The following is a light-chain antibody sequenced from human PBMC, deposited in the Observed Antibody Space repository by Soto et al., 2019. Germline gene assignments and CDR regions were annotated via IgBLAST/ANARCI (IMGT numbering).Light chain of an antibody. CDR1: QSVNSN. CDR3: QQYNFWPPLT. Sequence: EIVMTQSPATLSVSPGERATLSCRASQSVNSNLAWYRQKPGQAPRLLISDASTRATGVPARFSGSGSGTAFSLTISSPQSDDSGIYYCQQYNFWPPLTFGGGTKVEIK. V-gene: IGKV3-15*01. J-gene: IGKJ4*01. CDR2: DAS.